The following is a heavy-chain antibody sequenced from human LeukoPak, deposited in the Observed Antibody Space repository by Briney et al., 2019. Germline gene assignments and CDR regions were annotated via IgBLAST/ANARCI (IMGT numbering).Heavy chain of an antibody. CDR2: MNPNSGNT. V-gene: IGHV1-8*01. D-gene: IGHD3-22*01. CDR3: ARGPYDSSGYRFDS. Sequence: GASVKVSCKASGYTFTSYDINWVRQATGQGLEWMGWMNPNSGNTGYAQKFQGRVTMTRDNSISTAYMELSSLRSEDTAVYYCARGPYDSSGYRFDSWGQGTLVTVSS. CDR1: GYTFTSYD. J-gene: IGHJ4*02.